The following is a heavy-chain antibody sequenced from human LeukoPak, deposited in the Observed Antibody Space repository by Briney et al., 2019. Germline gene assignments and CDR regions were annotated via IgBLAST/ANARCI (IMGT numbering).Heavy chain of an antibody. D-gene: IGHD2-21*02. CDR2: INQYSGGP. CDR3: AGGFDEYCGGDCYLWYFDY. Sequence: AAVKVSCKASGYTFTGYYLHWVRQAPGQGPEWMGWINQYSGGPNYAQKFQGRVTMTRDTSSSTAYMELSRLRSDDTAVYYCAGGFDEYCGGDCYLWYFDYWGQGTLVTVS. V-gene: IGHV1-2*02. J-gene: IGHJ4*02. CDR1: GYTFTGYY.